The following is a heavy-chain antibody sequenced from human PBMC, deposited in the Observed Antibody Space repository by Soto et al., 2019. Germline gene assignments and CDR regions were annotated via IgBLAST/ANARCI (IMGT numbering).Heavy chain of an antibody. V-gene: IGHV4-39*01. Sequence: SETLSLTCTVSGGSISSSSYYWGWIRQPPGKGLEWIGSIYYSGSTYYNPSLKSRVTISVDTSKNQFSLKLSSVTAADTAVYYCARGGEYGRHRGAFDIWGQGTMVTVSS. CDR2: IYYSGST. J-gene: IGHJ3*02. CDR1: GGSISSSSYY. CDR3: ARGGEYGRHRGAFDI. D-gene: IGHD3-16*01.